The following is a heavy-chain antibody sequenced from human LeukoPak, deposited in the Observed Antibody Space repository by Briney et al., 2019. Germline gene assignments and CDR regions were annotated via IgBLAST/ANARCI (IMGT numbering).Heavy chain of an antibody. CDR1: GGTSSSYA. V-gene: IGHV1-69*13. CDR2: IIPIFGTA. CDR3: ARGAGYSYGYPIDY. J-gene: IGHJ4*02. D-gene: IGHD5-18*01. Sequence: ASVKVSCKASGGTSSSYAISWVRQAPGQGLEWMGGIIPIFGTANYAQKFQGRVTITADESTSTAYMELSSLRSEDTAVYYCARGAGYSYGYPIDYWGQGTLVTVSS.